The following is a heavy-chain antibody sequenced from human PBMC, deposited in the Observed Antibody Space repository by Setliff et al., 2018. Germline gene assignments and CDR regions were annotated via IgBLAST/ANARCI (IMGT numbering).Heavy chain of an antibody. D-gene: IGHD2-15*01. J-gene: IGHJ5*02. CDR1: GGSITDRNW. Sequence: PSETLSLTCALSGGSITDRNWWNWVRQPPGKGLEWIGEIYHSGSTNYNPSLKSRVTISLDTSKNQFSLRLSSVTAADTAVYYCARALRGYCSGGSCYNWFDPWGQGTLVTVSS. CDR3: ARALRGYCSGGSCYNWFDP. V-gene: IGHV4-4*02. CDR2: IYHSGST.